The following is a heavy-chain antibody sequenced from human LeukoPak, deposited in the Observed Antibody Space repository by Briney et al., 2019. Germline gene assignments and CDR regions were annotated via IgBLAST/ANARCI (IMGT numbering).Heavy chain of an antibody. D-gene: IGHD3-22*01. CDR3: ARGRYYDSSGYPHFDY. V-gene: IGHV4-59*01. Sequence: SETLSLTCTVSGGSISSYYWSWIRQPPGKGLEYIGYVFYSGSTNYNPSLKSRVTISVDTSKNQFSLKLSSATAADTAVYYCARGRYYDSSGYPHFDYWGQGTLVTVSS. CDR1: GGSISSYY. J-gene: IGHJ4*02. CDR2: VFYSGST.